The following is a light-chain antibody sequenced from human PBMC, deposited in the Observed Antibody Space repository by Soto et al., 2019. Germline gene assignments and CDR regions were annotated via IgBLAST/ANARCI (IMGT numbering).Light chain of an antibody. CDR2: EGS. CDR3: CSYAGSSTAI. V-gene: IGLV2-23*01. Sequence: QSALTQPASVSGSPGQSITISCTGTSSDVGSDNLVSWYQQHPGKAPKLMIYEGSKRPSGVSNRFSGSKSGNTASLTISGLQGEYEADYYCCSYAGSSTAIFGGGTKVTVL. CDR1: SSDVGSDNL. J-gene: IGLJ2*01.